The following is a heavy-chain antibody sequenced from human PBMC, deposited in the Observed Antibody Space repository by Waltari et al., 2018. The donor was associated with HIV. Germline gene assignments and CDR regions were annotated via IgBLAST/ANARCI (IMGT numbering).Heavy chain of an antibody. CDR2: IRGGGET. V-gene: IGHV3-23*01. D-gene: IGHD3-10*01. Sequence: QLLESGGGLVEPGGSLRLSCAASVFIFTDFAMDWVSQAPGKGVEWVSAIRGGGETFYADSVKGRFTISRDNSKNTLYLQMNSLRADDAAVYYCVKDSGRAADVFDLWGQGTMVTVSS. J-gene: IGHJ3*01. CDR3: VKDSGRAADVFDL. CDR1: VFIFTDFA.